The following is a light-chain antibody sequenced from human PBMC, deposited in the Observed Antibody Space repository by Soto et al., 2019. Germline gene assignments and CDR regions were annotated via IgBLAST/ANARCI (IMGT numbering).Light chain of an antibody. CDR3: ASWDSSVSGVV. J-gene: IGLJ3*02. V-gene: IGLV1-51*01. Sequence: QSVLTQPPSVSAAPGQKVTLSCSGRSFNVGNNYVCWYQQVAGTAPKLLIYDTYKRPSGIPDRFSGSKSGTLDTLGITGLQTGDEAYYYCASWDSSVSGVVFGGGTKLTVL. CDR1: SFNVGNNY. CDR2: DTY.